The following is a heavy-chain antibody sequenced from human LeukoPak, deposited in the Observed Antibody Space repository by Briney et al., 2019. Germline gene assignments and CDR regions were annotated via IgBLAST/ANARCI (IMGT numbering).Heavy chain of an antibody. Sequence: RASVKVSCKASGGTFSSYAISWVRQAPGQGLEWMGGIIPIFGTANYAQKFQGRVTITADESTSTAYMELSSLRSEDTAVYYCARDPPRGTGTTSFSWGQGTLVTVSS. CDR2: IIPIFGTA. D-gene: IGHD1-7*01. J-gene: IGHJ4*02. V-gene: IGHV1-69*13. CDR3: ARDPPRGTGTTSFS. CDR1: GGTFSSYA.